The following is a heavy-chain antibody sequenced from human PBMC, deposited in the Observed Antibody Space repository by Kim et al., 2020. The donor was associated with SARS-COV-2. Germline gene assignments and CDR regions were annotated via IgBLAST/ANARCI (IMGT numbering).Heavy chain of an antibody. D-gene: IGHD6-19*01. CDR2: IYYSGNT. CDR3: ARSEGRGSWRQFDH. Sequence: SETLSLTCAISSDSMSSYYWSWIRHLPGRGLEWIGYIYYSGNTDYNPSLKSRVSISWDTSKGHFSLEVTSLTAADTAVYYCARSEGRGSWRQFDHWGQGIVVTVSS. CDR1: SDSMSSYY. J-gene: IGHJ4*02. V-gene: IGHV4-59*01.